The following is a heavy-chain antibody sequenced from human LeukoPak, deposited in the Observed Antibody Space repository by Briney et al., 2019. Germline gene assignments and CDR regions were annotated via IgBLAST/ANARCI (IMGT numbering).Heavy chain of an antibody. CDR2: ISNDGTNK. CDR1: VFTFSTYP. D-gene: IGHD2-15*01. Sequence: GWSLRLSCAASVFTFSTYPMHWVRQAPGKGLAGVEVISNDGTNKKYEDSVKGRFSISRDSSHNTVDLQMNSLRGEDTGLYYCERGIVVVAPHLSYYYNMDVWGRGTTVTVSS. J-gene: IGHJ6*03. V-gene: IGHV3-30*04. CDR3: ERGIVVVAPHLSYYYNMDV.